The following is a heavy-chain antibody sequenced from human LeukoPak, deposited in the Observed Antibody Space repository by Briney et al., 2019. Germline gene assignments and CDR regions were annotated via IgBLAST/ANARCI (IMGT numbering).Heavy chain of an antibody. CDR2: INPTGGST. D-gene: IGHD1-26*01. V-gene: IGHV1-46*01. CDR3: ARDNSVGDNAWWFDP. Sequence: GASVKVSCKAFGYTFTGYWMHWVRQAPGQGPEWMGLINPTGGSTGYAQKFQGRVTMTRDMSTSTDYMELSSLRSEDTAIYYCARDNSVGDNAWWFDPWGQGTLVTVSS. CDR1: GYTFTGYW. J-gene: IGHJ5*02.